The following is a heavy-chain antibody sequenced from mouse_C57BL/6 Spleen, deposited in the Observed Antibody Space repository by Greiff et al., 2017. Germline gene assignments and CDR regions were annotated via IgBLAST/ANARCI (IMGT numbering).Heavy chain of an antibody. CDR1: GYTFTDYY. Sequence: EVQLQQSGPELVKPGASVKISCKASGYTFTDYYMNWVKQSHGKSLEWIGDINPNNGGTSYNQKFKGKATLTVDKSSSTAYMELRSLTSEDSAVYYGARYDYDGGYYFDYWGQGTTLTVSS. J-gene: IGHJ2*01. CDR3: ARYDYDGGYYFDY. CDR2: INPNNGGT. D-gene: IGHD2-4*01. V-gene: IGHV1-26*01.